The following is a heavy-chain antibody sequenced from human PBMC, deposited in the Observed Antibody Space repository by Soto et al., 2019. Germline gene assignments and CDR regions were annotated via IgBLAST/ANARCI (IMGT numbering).Heavy chain of an antibody. CDR3: ARDTGGSYDF. Sequence: PGGSLRLSCAASGFTFSVYYIDWVRQLPGKGLEWVGRTRNKANSYTTEYAPSVKGRFTISRHDSEDSMYLQMNSLKTADTAVYYCARDTGGSYDFWGQGALVTVSS. D-gene: IGHD1-26*01. CDR2: TRNKANSYTT. V-gene: IGHV3-72*01. CDR1: GFTFSVYY. J-gene: IGHJ4*02.